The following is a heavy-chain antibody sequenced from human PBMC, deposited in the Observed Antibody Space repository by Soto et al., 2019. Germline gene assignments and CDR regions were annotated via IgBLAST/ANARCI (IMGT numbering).Heavy chain of an antibody. CDR2: ISYDGSNK. CDR3: ARDHSSVYYFDY. D-gene: IGHD6-19*01. CDR1: GFTFNNYA. Sequence: QVQLVESGGGVVQPGRSLRLSCAASGFTFNNYAMHWVRQAPGKGLEWVAVISYDGSNKYYADSVKGRFTISRDNSKNTLYLQMNSLSPEDTAMSYCARDHSSVYYFDYWGQGTLVTVSS. V-gene: IGHV3-30-3*01. J-gene: IGHJ4*02.